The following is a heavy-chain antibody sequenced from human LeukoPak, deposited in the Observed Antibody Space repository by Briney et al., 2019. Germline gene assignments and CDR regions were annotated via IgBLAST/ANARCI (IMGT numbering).Heavy chain of an antibody. Sequence: GGSLRLSCAASGFTFSSYAMSWVRQAPGKGLEWVSAISGSGGSTYYADSVKGRFTISRDNSKNTLYLQMNSLRAEDTAVYYRAKDPVGITLIPRGQGTLVTVSS. CDR1: GFTFSSYA. V-gene: IGHV3-23*01. CDR3: AKDPVGITLIP. CDR2: ISGSGGST. J-gene: IGHJ5*02. D-gene: IGHD3-22*01.